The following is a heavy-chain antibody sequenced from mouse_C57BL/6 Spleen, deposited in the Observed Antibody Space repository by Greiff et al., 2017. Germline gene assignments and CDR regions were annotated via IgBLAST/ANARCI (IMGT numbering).Heavy chain of an antibody. CDR3: ARKDYDYDGYYFDY. Sequence: VQLQQPGAELVRPGSSVKLSCKASGYTFTSYWMHWVKQRPIQGLEWIGNIDPSDSETHYNQKFKDKATLTVDKSSSTAYMQLSSLTSEDSAVYYCARKDYDYDGYYFDYWGQGTTLTVSS. J-gene: IGHJ2*01. V-gene: IGHV1-52*01. D-gene: IGHD2-4*01. CDR2: IDPSDSET. CDR1: GYTFTSYW.